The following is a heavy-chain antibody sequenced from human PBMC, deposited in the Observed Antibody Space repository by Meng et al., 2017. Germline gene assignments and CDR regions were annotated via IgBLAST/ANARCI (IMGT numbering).Heavy chain of an antibody. D-gene: IGHD6-19*01. CDR3: ARDRSSYSSGNPFFDY. J-gene: IGHJ4*02. V-gene: IGHV3-48*03. CDR1: GFTFCSYE. CDR2: ISSSGSTI. Sequence: GESLKISCAASGFTFCSYEMNWVRQAPGKGLEWVSYISSSGSTIYYADSVKGRFTISRDNAKNSLYLQMNSLRAEDTAVYYCARDRSSYSSGNPFFDYWGQGTLVTVSS.